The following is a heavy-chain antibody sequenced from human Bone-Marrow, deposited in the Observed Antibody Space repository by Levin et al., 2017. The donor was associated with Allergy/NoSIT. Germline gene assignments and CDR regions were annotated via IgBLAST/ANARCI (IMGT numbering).Heavy chain of an antibody. V-gene: IGHV1-69*13. CDR2: TIPISGTP. CDR1: GDSFTSYV. D-gene: IGHD3-10*01. J-gene: IGHJ4*02. Sequence: GASVKVSCKDTGDSFTSYVVTWVRQAPGQGLEWMGGTIPISGTPNYAQKFQGRLTITADESTGTDYLELSSLRSEDTAVYYCARSRLRDSGSYCRIEFWGQGTQVTVSS. CDR3: ARSRLRDSGSYCRIEF.